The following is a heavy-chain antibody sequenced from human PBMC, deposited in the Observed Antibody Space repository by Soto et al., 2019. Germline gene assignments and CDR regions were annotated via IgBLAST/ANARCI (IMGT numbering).Heavy chain of an antibody. Sequence: GGSLRLSCAASGFTFDDYAMHWVRQAPGKGLEWVSGISWNSGSIGYADSVKGRFTISRDNAKNSLYLQMNSLRAEDTAVYYCAREASTPFDYWGQGTLVTSPQ. J-gene: IGHJ4*02. CDR2: ISWNSGSI. V-gene: IGHV3-9*01. CDR3: AREASTPFDY. CDR1: GFTFDDYA. D-gene: IGHD1-26*01.